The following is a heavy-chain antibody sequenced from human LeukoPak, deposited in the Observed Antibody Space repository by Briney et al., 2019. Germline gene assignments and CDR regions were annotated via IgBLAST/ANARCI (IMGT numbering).Heavy chain of an antibody. J-gene: IGHJ4*02. V-gene: IGHV3-48*01. CDR2: ISSSSSTI. Sequence: GGSLRLSCAASGFTFSSYSMNWVRQAPGKGLEWVSYISSSSSTIYYAGSVKGRFTISRDNSRNTVYLQMNSLRVEDTAVYYCARDSGDSSGYYPGYWGQGTLVTVSS. CDR1: GFTFSSYS. D-gene: IGHD3-22*01. CDR3: ARDSGDSSGYYPGY.